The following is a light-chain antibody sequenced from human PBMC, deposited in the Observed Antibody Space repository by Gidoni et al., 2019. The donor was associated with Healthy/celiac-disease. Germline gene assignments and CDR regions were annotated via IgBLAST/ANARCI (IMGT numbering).Light chain of an antibody. CDR3: QQYNNWPPLT. CDR2: GAS. Sequence: EIVMTQSPATLSVSPGERATLDCRASKSVSRNLAWYQQKPGQAPRPLIYGASTRATGIPARFSGSGSGTEFTLTISSLQSEDFAVYYCQQYNNWPPLTFGGGTKVEIK. CDR1: KSVSRN. J-gene: IGKJ4*01. V-gene: IGKV3-15*01.